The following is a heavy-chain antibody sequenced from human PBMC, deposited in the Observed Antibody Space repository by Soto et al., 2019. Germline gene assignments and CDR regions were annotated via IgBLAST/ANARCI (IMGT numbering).Heavy chain of an antibody. D-gene: IGHD3-10*01. CDR3: ARESGVGTPKPFDN. CDR2: IYYSGST. J-gene: IGHJ4*02. V-gene: IGHV4-31*03. Sequence: SETLSLTCTVSGGSISSGGYYWSWIRQHPGKGLEWIGYIYYSGSTYYNPSLKSRVTISVDTSKNQFSLKLSSVTAADTAVYYCARESGVGTPKPFDNWGQGTLVTVSS. CDR1: GGSISSGGYY.